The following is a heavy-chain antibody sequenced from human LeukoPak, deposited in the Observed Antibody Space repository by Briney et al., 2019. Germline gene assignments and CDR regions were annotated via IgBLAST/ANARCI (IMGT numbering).Heavy chain of an antibody. D-gene: IGHD4-11*01. Sequence: ASVKVSCKASGYTFTNFDINWVRQATGQGLEWMGWMNPKTGNTGSAQKLQGRVTITGNTSISTTYMELSSLRSEDTAVYYCVRIDYSNAFDIWGQGTMVTVSS. CDR2: MNPKTGNT. CDR1: GYTFTNFD. V-gene: IGHV1-8*01. J-gene: IGHJ3*02. CDR3: VRIDYSNAFDI.